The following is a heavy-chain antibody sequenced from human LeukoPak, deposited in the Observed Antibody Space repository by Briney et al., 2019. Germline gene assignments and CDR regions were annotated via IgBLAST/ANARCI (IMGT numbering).Heavy chain of an antibody. Sequence: SETLSLTCAVYGGCFSGYYWSWIRQPPGKGLEWIGEINLSGSTNYNPPLKSRVTISVDTSKNQFSLNLSSVTAADTAVYYCARDPDYYGSGDWGQGTLVTVSS. D-gene: IGHD3-10*01. CDR3: ARDPDYYGSGD. J-gene: IGHJ4*02. CDR1: GGCFSGYY. V-gene: IGHV4-34*01. CDR2: INLSGST.